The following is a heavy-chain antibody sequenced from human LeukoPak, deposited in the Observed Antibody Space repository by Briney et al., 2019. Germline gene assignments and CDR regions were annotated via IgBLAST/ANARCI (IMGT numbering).Heavy chain of an antibody. D-gene: IGHD2-21*01. V-gene: IGHV4-34*01. CDR3: ARGDSPDAFDI. CDR1: GGSFSGYY. J-gene: IGHJ3*02. Sequence: SETLSLTCAVYGGSFSGYYWSWIRQPPGKGLEWIGYIYHSGSTYYNPSLKSRVTISVDRSKNQFSLKLSSVTAADTAVYYCARGDSPDAFDIWGQGTMVTVSS. CDR2: IYHSGST.